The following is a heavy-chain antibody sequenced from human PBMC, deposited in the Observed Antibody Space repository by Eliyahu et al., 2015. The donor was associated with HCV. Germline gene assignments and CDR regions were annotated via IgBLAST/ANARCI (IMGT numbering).Heavy chain of an antibody. D-gene: IGHD5-18*01. J-gene: IGHJ5*02. V-gene: IGHV3-30-3*01. CDR2: ISYDGSNK. CDR1: GFTFSSYA. Sequence: QVQLVESGGGVVQPGRSLRLSCAAXGFTFSSYAMHWVRQAPGKGLEWVAVISYDGSNKYYADSVKGRFTISRDNSKNTLYLQMNSLRAEDTAVYYCARDEGYSYGYPEFDPWGQGTLVTVSS. CDR3: ARDEGYSYGYPEFDP.